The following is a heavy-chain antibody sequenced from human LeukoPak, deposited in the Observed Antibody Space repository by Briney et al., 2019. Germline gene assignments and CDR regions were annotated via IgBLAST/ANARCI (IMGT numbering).Heavy chain of an antibody. V-gene: IGHV3-23*01. D-gene: IGHD3-22*01. Sequence: GGSLRLSCAASGFTFSSYGMSWVRQAPGKGLEWVSAISGSGGSTYYAVSVKGRFTISRDNSKNTLYLQMNSLRAEDTAVYYCAKGSRRAYYYDAIDSWGQGTLVTVSS. CDR3: AKGSRRAYYYDAIDS. CDR1: GFTFSSYG. CDR2: ISGSGGST. J-gene: IGHJ4*02.